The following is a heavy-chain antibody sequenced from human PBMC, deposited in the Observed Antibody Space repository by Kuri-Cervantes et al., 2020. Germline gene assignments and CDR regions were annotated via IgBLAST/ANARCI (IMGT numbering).Heavy chain of an antibody. D-gene: IGHD6-19*01. J-gene: IGHJ6*02. CDR3: ARSPRGQWPKVYYYGMDV. Sequence: GGSLRLSCTASGFTFGDYAMSWFRQAPGKGLEWVGFIRSKAYGGTTEYAASVKGRFTISRDDSKSIAYLQMNSLKTEDTAVYYCARSPRGQWPKVYYYGMDVWGQGTTVTVSS. V-gene: IGHV3-49*03. CDR2: IRSKAYGGTT. CDR1: GFTFGDYA.